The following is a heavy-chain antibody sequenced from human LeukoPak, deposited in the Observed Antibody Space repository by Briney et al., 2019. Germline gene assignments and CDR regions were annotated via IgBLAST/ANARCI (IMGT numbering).Heavy chain of an antibody. CDR2: ISWNSGSI. Sequence: GGSLRLSCAASGFTFDDYAMHWVRQAPGKGLEWVSGISWNSGSIGYADSVKGRFTISRDNAKNSLYLQMNSLRAEDTALYYCAKEKSGSYYVGLVPLFDYWGQGTLVTVSS. CDR3: AKEKSGSYYVGLVPLFDY. J-gene: IGHJ4*02. V-gene: IGHV3-9*01. D-gene: IGHD1-26*01. CDR1: GFTFDDYA.